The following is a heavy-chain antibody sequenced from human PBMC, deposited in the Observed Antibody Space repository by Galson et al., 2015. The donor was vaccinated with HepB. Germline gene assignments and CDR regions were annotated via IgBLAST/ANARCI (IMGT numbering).Heavy chain of an antibody. CDR2: ISYDGSNK. J-gene: IGHJ4*02. D-gene: IGHD6-13*01. CDR3: GYSSSWYVVDY. CDR1: GFTFSSYG. Sequence: SLRLSCAASGFTFSSYGMHWVRQAPGKGLEWVAVISYDGSNKYYADSVKGRFTISRDNSKNTLYLQMNSLRAEDTAVYYCGYSSSWYVVDYWGQGTLVTVSS. V-gene: IGHV3-30*03.